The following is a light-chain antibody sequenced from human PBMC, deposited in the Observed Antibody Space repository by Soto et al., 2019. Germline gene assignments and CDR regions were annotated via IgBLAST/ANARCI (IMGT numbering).Light chain of an antibody. J-gene: IGLJ3*02. CDR3: SSYTANDNWV. CDR1: SSDVGGENY. Sequence: QSVLTQPASVSGSPGQSITISCTGTSSDVGGENYVSRYQQHPGRAPKLMIYDVSNRPSGVSNRFSGSKSGNTASLTISGLQAEDEADYYCSSYTANDNWVFGGGTKVTVL. CDR2: DVS. V-gene: IGLV2-14*03.